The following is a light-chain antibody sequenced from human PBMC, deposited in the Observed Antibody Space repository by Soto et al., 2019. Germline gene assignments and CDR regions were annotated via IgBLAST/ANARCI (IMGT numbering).Light chain of an antibody. CDR2: VAS. J-gene: IGKJ1*01. V-gene: IGKV3-20*01. Sequence: EIVLTQSPDTLSLSPGERATPSCRASQSVSSNNLAWYQHKPGQPPRLLIYVASRRATGIPDRFSGSGSGSEFTLTITRLEPEDFAVYYCQQHGSGPWTFGQGTKVEIK. CDR1: QSVSSNN. CDR3: QQHGSGPWT.